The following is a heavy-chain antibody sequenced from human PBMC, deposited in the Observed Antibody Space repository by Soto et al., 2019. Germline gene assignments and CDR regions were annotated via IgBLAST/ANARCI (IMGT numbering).Heavy chain of an antibody. CDR1: GFTFSTYV. Sequence: EVQLLESGGGLVQPGGSLRLSCAASGFTFSTYVMSWVRQAPGKGLEWVSGISGSGGRTFHADSVKGRFTISRDDSKNTLYLQMTSLRAEDTAVYYCAKGVSGGYCFDYWGQGTLVTVSS. D-gene: IGHD2-15*01. V-gene: IGHV3-23*01. J-gene: IGHJ4*02. CDR3: AKGVSGGYCFDY. CDR2: ISGSGGRT.